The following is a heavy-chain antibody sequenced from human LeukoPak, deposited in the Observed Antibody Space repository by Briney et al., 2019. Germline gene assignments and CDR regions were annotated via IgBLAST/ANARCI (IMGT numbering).Heavy chain of an antibody. V-gene: IGHV3-48*03. CDR2: ISSSGSNI. D-gene: IGHD1-26*01. Sequence: GGSLRLSCAASGFTFSSYEMNWVRQAPGKGLESVSYISSSGSNIYYADSVKGRFTIFRDNAKNSLYLQMNSLRAEDTAVYYCARGGSDSGSYLLEYFQHWGQGTLVTVSS. J-gene: IGHJ1*01. CDR3: ARGGSDSGSYLLEYFQH. CDR1: GFTFSSYE.